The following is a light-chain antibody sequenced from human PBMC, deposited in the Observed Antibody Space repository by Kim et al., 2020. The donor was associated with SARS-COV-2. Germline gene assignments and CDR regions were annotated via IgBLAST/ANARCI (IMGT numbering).Light chain of an antibody. CDR1: QDNSNH. CDR2: DAS. Sequence: SASVGAGVTITCRANQDNSNHLQWYQQTPGKAPKLLIYDASNWETGVPSRFSGSGSETYFTFTINSLQPEDIATYLCQQYDNLPFTFGQGTKLEI. CDR3: QQYDNLPFT. J-gene: IGKJ2*01. V-gene: IGKV1-33*01.